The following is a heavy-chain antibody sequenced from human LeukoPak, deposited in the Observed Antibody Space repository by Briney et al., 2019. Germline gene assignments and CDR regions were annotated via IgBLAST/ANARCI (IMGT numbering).Heavy chain of an antibody. Sequence: GASAKVSCKASGYTFTSYAMNWVRQAPGQGLEWMGWINTNTGNPTYAQGFAGRFVFSLDTSVSTAYLQISSLKAEDTAVYYCAREPYSSSLPPEYYYYGMDVWGQGTTVTVSS. CDR3: AREPYSSSLPPEYYYYGMDV. CDR1: GYTFTSYA. CDR2: INTNTGNP. V-gene: IGHV7-4-1*02. J-gene: IGHJ6*02. D-gene: IGHD6-6*01.